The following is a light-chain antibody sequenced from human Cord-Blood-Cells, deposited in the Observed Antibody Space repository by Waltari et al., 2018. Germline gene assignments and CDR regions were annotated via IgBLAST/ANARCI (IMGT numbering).Light chain of an antibody. CDR2: DDS. V-gene: IGLV2-11*01. J-gene: IGLJ3*02. CDR3: CSYAGSYTWV. Sequence: QSALTQPRSVSGSPGQSVTISCTGPSSDVGGYNYVSWYQQHPGKAPKLMIYDDSKRPSGVPDRFSGSKAGNTASLTISGLQAEDEADYYCCSYAGSYTWVFGGGTKLTVL. CDR1: SSDVGGYNY.